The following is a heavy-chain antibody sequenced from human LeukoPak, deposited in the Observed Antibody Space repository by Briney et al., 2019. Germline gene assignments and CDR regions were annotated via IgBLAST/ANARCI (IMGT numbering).Heavy chain of an antibody. D-gene: IGHD3-9*01. J-gene: IGHJ4*02. V-gene: IGHV3-15*01. CDR1: GFTFSNAW. CDR3: TSDLWVLTGYLGY. Sequence: GGSLRLSCAASGFTFSNAWMSWVRQAPGKGLEWVGRIKSKTDGGTTDYAAPVKGRFTISRDDSKNTLYLQMNSLKTEDTAVYYCTSDLWVLTGYLGYWGQGTLVTVSS. CDR2: IKSKTDGGTT.